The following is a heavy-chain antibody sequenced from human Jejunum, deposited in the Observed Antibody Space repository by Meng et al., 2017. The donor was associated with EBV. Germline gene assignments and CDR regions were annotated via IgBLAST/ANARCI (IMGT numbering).Heavy chain of an antibody. CDR3: AREGLVGDLRYFDL. CDR2: INPNSGGA. CDR1: AYTFAGYY. Sequence: QVQLVQFGAEVKKPGASVKVSCKASAYTFAGYYMHWVRQAPGQGLEWMGRINPNSGGANYAQKFQGRVTMTRDTSISTAYMELSRLRSDDTAVYYCAREGLVGDLRYFDLWGRGTLVTVPS. J-gene: IGHJ2*01. D-gene: IGHD3-16*01. V-gene: IGHV1-2*06.